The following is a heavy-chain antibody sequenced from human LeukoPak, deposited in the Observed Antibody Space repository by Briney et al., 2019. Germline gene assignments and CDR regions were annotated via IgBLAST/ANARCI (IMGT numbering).Heavy chain of an antibody. J-gene: IGHJ6*02. CDR3: ARDFPDYDILTGVPIPSGYYGMDV. CDR1: GYTFTSYA. CDR2: INAGNGNT. D-gene: IGHD3-9*01. V-gene: IGHV1-3*01. Sequence: ASVKVSCKASGYTFTSYAMHWVRQAPGQRLEWMGWINAGNGNTKYSQKFQGRVTITRDTSASTAYMELSSLRSEDTAVYYCARDFPDYDILTGVPIPSGYYGMDVWGQGTTVTVSS.